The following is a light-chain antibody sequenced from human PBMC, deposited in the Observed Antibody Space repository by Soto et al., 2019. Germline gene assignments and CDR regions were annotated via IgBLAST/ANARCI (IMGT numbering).Light chain of an antibody. CDR2: DAS. J-gene: IGKJ5*01. V-gene: IGKV3-11*01. CDR3: QQRSNWIT. Sequence: TQSPATLSVSPGERATLSCRASQSVSSYLAWYQQKPGQAPRLLIYDASNRATGIPARLSGSGSGTDFTLTISSLEPEDFAVYYCQQRSNWITSGQGTRPEVK. CDR1: QSVSSY.